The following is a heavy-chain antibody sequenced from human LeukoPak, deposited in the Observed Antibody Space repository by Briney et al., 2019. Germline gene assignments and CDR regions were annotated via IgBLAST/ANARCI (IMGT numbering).Heavy chain of an antibody. D-gene: IGHD3-22*01. CDR2: IYPVNSDT. V-gene: IGHV5-51*01. CDR3: ATPTDSSGYRSWADY. J-gene: IGHJ4*02. CDR1: GYSFTNYW. Sequence: GESLKISCKGSGYSFTNYWIGWVRQMPGKGLEWMGIIYPVNSDTRYSPSFQGQVTISADKSISTAYLQWSSLKASDSAMYYCATPTDSSGYRSWADYWGQGTLVTVSS.